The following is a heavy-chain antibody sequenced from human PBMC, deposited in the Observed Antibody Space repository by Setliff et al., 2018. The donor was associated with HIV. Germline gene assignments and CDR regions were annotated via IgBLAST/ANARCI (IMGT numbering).Heavy chain of an antibody. CDR1: GGSISNYY. CDR3: ARGIDWGHFYYYYMDV. Sequence: ETLSLTCTVSGGSISNYYWSWIRQPPGKGLEWIGYIYFTGNTNYNPSLKSRVTISLDTSKNQFSLKLSSVTAADTAVYFCARGIDWGHFYYYYMDVWGKGTTVTVS. J-gene: IGHJ6*03. D-gene: IGHD7-27*01. V-gene: IGHV4-59*01. CDR2: IYFTGNT.